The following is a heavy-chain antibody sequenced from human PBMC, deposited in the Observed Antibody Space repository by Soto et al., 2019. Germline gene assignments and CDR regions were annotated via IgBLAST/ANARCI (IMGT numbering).Heavy chain of an antibody. V-gene: IGHV3-48*01. CDR2: ISHSGTTI. Sequence: VQLVESGGGLVQPGESLRLSCAASGFTFSTYALNWVRQAPGKGLEWISYISHSGTTIYYADSVRGCFTISRDNAKASLYLQMNTLRAEDTAVYFCAGDRKNYGDSLRGFDYWGQGTLVTVSS. D-gene: IGHD4-17*01. J-gene: IGHJ4*02. CDR3: AGDRKNYGDSLRGFDY. CDR1: GFTFSTYA.